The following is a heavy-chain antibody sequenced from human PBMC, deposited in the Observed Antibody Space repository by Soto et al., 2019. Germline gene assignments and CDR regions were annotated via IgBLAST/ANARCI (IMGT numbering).Heavy chain of an antibody. Sequence: QVQLQESGPGLVKPSETLSLTCTVSGVSINNFYWSWIRKSPGKGLDWIGYVHYSGTTNYNPSFNGRLTRSLDTSKNQVTLPMVSETTDDTAMYYCASYKVATAACVFYGLDVWGQGTTVTVSS. D-gene: IGHD6-13*01. V-gene: IGHV4-59*01. CDR1: GVSINNFY. CDR3: ASYKVATAACVFYGLDV. J-gene: IGHJ6*02. CDR2: VHYSGTT.